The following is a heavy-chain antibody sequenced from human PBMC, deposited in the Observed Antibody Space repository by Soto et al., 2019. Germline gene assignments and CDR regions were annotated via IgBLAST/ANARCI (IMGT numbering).Heavy chain of an antibody. Sequence: SQTLSLTCAISGDSVSSNSAAWNWIRQSPSRGLEWLGRTYYRSKWYSDYGASVRSRITVNPDTSKNQFSLQLNSVTPEETAVYYCARYSNAGWFFDCWGQGTLVPVSS. J-gene: IGHJ4*02. D-gene: IGHD6-19*01. CDR2: TYYRSKWYS. CDR3: ARYSNAGWFFDC. CDR1: GDSVSSNSAA. V-gene: IGHV6-1*01.